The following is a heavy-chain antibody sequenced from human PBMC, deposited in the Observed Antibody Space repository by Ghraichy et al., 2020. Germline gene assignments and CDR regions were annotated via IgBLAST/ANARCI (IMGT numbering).Heavy chain of an antibody. CDR1: GDSISSAGYS. CDR2: IYNNGKT. CDR3: ARCSSPLRWGLDV. J-gene: IGHJ6*02. D-gene: IGHD4-23*01. Sequence: SETLSLTCTVSGDSISSAGYSWSWIRQPPGKGLEWIGNIYNNGKTYYNPSLKSRLSISMDTSKNQFSLQVNSVTAADTAVYFCARCSSPLRWGLDVWGQGTTATVSS. V-gene: IGHV4-30-4*01.